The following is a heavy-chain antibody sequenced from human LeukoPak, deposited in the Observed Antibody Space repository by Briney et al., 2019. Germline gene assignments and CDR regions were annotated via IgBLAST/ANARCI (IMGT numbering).Heavy chain of an antibody. J-gene: IGHJ4*02. CDR1: GFTVSSKY. CDR3: AREATQGEAMAYFDY. V-gene: IGHV3-66*01. D-gene: IGHD2-15*01. CDR2: IYSGGST. Sequence: GGSLRLSCAASGFTVSSKYMSWVRQAPGKGLDWVSVIYSGGSTYYADSVKGRFTISRDNSKNTVSLQMNSLRAEDMAVYYCAREATQGEAMAYFDYWGQGTLVTVAS.